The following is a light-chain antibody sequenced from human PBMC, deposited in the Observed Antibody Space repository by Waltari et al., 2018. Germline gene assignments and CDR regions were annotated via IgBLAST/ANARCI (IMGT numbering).Light chain of an antibody. J-gene: IGLJ3*02. V-gene: IGLV2-14*03. CDR2: DVT. CDR1: SSDAGTYDY. Sequence: QSALTQPASVSGSPGQSINLSCTGPSSDAGTYDYVSWYHQHPGNAPKLVIYDVTNRPSGVSSRFSGSKSGDTASLTISGLQAEDEADYYCGSYSSSRTLWLFGGGTKLTVL. CDR3: GSYSSSRTLWL.